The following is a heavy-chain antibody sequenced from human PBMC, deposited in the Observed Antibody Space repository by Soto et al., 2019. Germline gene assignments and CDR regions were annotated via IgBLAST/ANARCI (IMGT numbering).Heavy chain of an antibody. V-gene: IGHV4-31*02. CDR2: IYYNGNT. J-gene: IGHJ6*02. Sequence: QVQMRQSGPGLVKPSQTLSLKCSVSGGSIGSRDYYWSWIRQHPEKGLEWIGSIYYNGNTDYNPSLRGRPTISLDASMNESSLKLTSVTAADTAVYYCARDKGGAALKGSGMDVWGQGTTVTVS. CDR3: ARDKGGAALKGSGMDV. CDR1: GGSIGSRDYY. D-gene: IGHD2-8*01.